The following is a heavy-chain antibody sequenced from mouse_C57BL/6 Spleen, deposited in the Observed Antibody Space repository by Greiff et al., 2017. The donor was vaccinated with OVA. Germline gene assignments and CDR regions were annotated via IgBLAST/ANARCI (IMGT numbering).Heavy chain of an antibody. Sequence: DVKLQESGGGLVQPGGSMKLSCAASGFTFSDAWMDWVRQSPEKGLEWVAEIRNKANNHATYYAESVKGRFTISRDDSKSSVYLQMNSLRAEDTGIYYCTRRGLRPYYYAMDYWGQGTSVTVSS. CDR1: GFTFSDAW. CDR2: IRNKANNHAT. J-gene: IGHJ4*01. CDR3: TRRGLRPYYYAMDY. V-gene: IGHV6-6*01. D-gene: IGHD2-2*01.